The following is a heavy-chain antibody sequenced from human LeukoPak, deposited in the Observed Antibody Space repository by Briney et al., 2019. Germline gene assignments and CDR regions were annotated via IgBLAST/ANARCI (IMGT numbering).Heavy chain of an antibody. J-gene: IGHJ4*02. D-gene: IGHD1-1*01. CDR2: IKPDGTEK. CDR1: GFAFSNYW. Sequence: GALRLSFAASGFAFSNYWVTWVRQAPGKGLQWVANIKPDGTEKNYVDSVKGRFTISRDNAKNSVYLQLNSLRVDDTALYYCARTPLTQLEPDYFDSWGQGTLVSVS. V-gene: IGHV3-7*01. CDR3: ARTPLTQLEPDYFDS.